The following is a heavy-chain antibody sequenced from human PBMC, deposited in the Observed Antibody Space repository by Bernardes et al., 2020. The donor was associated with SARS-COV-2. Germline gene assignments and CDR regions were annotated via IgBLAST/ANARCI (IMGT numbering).Heavy chain of an antibody. CDR2: ISGPGRT. V-gene: IGHV3-23*01. CDR3: AKELAYGTTWRDYKYYFGMDV. Sequence: GRSLRLSCEASGFTFRTSAMSWVRQAPGKGLEWVSDISGPGRTYYADSVKGRFTISRDNSKNTLYLEMNSLRAEDTAVYYCAKELAYGTTWRDYKYYFGMDVWGQGTTVTVSS. CDR1: GFTFRTSA. D-gene: IGHD3-10*01. J-gene: IGHJ6*02.